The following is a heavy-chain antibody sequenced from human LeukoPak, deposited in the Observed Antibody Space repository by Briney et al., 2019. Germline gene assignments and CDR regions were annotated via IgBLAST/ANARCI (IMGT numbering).Heavy chain of an antibody. D-gene: IGHD3-3*01. J-gene: IGHJ3*02. V-gene: IGHV4-4*02. CDR1: GGSISSSNW. CDR3: ARDFGVTTIFGVVIPKNDAFDI. Sequence: SETLSLTCAVSGGSISSSNWWSWVRQPPGKGLEWIGEIYHSGSTNYNPSLKSRVTISVDKSKNQFSLKLSSVTAADTAVYYCARDFGVTTIFGVVIPKNDAFDIWGQGTMVTVSS. CDR2: IYHSGST.